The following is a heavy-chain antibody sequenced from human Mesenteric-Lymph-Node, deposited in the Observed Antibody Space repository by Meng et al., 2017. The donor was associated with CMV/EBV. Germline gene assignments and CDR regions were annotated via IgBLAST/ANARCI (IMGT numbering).Heavy chain of an antibody. J-gene: IGHJ6*02. CDR3: AKDLGYSYGLRGGMDV. CDR2: TRYDESNK. D-gene: IGHD5-18*01. CDR1: GFPFSSSG. Sequence: GESLKISCAASGFPFSSSGMDWVRQAPGKGLEWVAFTRYDESNKYYVDSVKGRFTISRDNSKNMLYLQMNSLRAEDTAVYYCAKDLGYSYGLRGGMDVWGQGTTVTVSS. V-gene: IGHV3-30*02.